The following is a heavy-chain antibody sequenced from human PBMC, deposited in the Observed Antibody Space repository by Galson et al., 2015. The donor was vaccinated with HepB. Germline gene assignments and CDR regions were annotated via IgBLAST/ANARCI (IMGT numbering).Heavy chain of an antibody. V-gene: IGHV6-1*01. CDR3: AYGVDV. CDR2: TYCRSKWIY. Sequence: CAISGDSVSSNYAVWNWIRQSPSRGLEWLGRTYCRSKWIYDYAESVKSRITITPDTSKNLVSLQLHSVIPEDAAVYYCAYGVDVWGQGTTVTVSS. J-gene: IGHJ6*02. CDR1: GDSVSSNYAV.